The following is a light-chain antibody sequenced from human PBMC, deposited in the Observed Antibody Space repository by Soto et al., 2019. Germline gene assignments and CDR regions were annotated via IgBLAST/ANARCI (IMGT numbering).Light chain of an antibody. Sequence: QSVMTQPPSASWTPGQRVTISCSGSSSNIGSNTVNLYQQLQGTSPKLLIYSNNQRPSVVPDRFSGSKSGTSASLAISGLQSEDEADYYCAGWDDTLNGYVFGNGTKV. CDR1: SSNIGSNT. J-gene: IGLJ1*01. V-gene: IGLV1-44*01. CDR2: SNN. CDR3: AGWDDTLNGYV.